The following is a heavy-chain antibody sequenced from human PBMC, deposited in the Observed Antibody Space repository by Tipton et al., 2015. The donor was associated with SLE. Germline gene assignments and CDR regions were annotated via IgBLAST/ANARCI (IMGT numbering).Heavy chain of an antibody. V-gene: IGHV4-59*08. J-gene: IGHJ2*01. CDR1: GGSFSGYY. Sequence: LRLSCAVYGGSFSGYYWSWIRQPPGKGLEWIGYIYYSGSTNYNPSLKSRVTISVDTSKNQFSLKLSSVTAADTAVYYCARRRYSSSSRPHWYFDLWGRGTLVTVSS. D-gene: IGHD6-6*01. CDR2: IYYSGST. CDR3: ARRRYSSSSRPHWYFDL.